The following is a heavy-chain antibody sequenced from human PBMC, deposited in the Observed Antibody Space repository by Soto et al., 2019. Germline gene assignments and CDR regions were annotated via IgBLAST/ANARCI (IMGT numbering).Heavy chain of an antibody. CDR2: INGDGSRT. D-gene: IGHD1-7*01. V-gene: IGHV3-74*01. Sequence: EVQLVESGGGLVQPGGSLRLSCAASGFTFSSHWMHWVRQAPGKGLVWVSRINGDGSRTSYADSVKGRFTISRDNAKNMLYLQVNSLRADDTAVYYCAGSPGLSRISGTTLGAWGQGTLVTVSS. CDR3: AGSPGLSRISGTTLGA. J-gene: IGHJ5*01. CDR1: GFTFSSHW.